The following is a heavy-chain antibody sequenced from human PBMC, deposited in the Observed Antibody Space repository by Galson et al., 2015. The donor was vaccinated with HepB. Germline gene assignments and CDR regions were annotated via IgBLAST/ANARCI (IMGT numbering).Heavy chain of an antibody. CDR1: GYSFTDYW. Sequence: QSGAEVKKPGESLTISCQGSGYSFTDYWINWVRQMPGKGLEWLGRINPRDPYNRNSRPFEGHVTMSVDTSSGTAYLQWSRLTASDTALYYCVRQNGGNWYWGDYWGQGTLVTVTS. V-gene: IGHV5-10-1*01. CDR2: INPRDPYN. CDR3: VRQNGGNWYWGDY. D-gene: IGHD6-13*01. J-gene: IGHJ4*02.